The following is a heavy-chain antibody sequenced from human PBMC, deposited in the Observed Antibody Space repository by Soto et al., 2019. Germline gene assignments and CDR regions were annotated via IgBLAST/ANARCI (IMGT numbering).Heavy chain of an antibody. CDR1: GFSLSGYW. V-gene: IGHV3-7*01. CDR2: IKQDGSER. J-gene: IGHJ4*02. CDR3: ARSSGWLHDY. Sequence: GGSLRLSCAASGFSLSGYWMNWVRQAPGRGLEWVAIIKQDGSERYYVDSVKGRFTISRDNAKNSLYLQMSSLRVEDTALYYCARSSGWLHDYWGQGTLVT. D-gene: IGHD6-19*01.